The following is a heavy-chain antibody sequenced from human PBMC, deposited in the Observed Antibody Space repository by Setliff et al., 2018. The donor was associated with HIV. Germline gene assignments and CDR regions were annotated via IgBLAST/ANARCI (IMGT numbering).Heavy chain of an antibody. J-gene: IGHJ3*02. CDR2: IISMFGTG. Sequence: ASVKVSCKASGGTFSTYPVNWVRQAPGRGLEWMGGIISMFGTGNYAQKFQDRVTITADESTSTAYMELTSLRSEDTAVYYCVRSLRYCSGGGCSSDWVYDAFEIWGQGTMVTVSS. CDR3: VRSLRYCSGGGCSSDWVYDAFEI. V-gene: IGHV1-69*13. CDR1: GGTFSTYP. D-gene: IGHD2-15*01.